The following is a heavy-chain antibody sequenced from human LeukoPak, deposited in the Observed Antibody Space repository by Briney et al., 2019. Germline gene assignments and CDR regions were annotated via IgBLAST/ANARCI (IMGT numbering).Heavy chain of an antibody. CDR1: GGSISSYY. CDR3: ASSSMVRGVRDPYFDY. J-gene: IGHJ4*02. Sequence: PSETLSLTCTVSGGSISSYYWSWIRQPPGKGLEWIGYIYYSGSTNYNPSLKSRVTISVDTSKNQFSLKLSSVTAADTAVYYCASSSMVRGVRDPYFDYWGQGTLVTVSS. D-gene: IGHD3-10*01. CDR2: IYYSGST. V-gene: IGHV4-59*08.